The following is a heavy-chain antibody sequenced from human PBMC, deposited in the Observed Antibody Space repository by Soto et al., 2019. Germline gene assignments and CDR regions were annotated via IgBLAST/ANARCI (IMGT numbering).Heavy chain of an antibody. CDR1: GFTFSDYY. Sequence: QVQLVESGGGLVKPGGSLRLSCAASGFTFSDYYMSWIRQAPGKGLEWVSYISSSGSTIYYADSVKGRFTISRDNAKNSLYLKMNSLRAEDTAVDYCARTMVRGVMTLQHYYYMDVWGKGTTVTVSS. CDR3: ARTMVRGVMTLQHYYYMDV. CDR2: ISSSGSTI. J-gene: IGHJ6*03. V-gene: IGHV3-11*01. D-gene: IGHD3-10*01.